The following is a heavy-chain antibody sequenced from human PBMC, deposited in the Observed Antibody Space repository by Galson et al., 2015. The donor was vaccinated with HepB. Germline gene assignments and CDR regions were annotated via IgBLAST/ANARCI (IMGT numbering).Heavy chain of an antibody. D-gene: IGHD2-15*01. J-gene: IGHJ5*02. CDR1: GYSFTGYH. Sequence: SVKVSCKASGYSFTGYHIHWVRQAPGQGLEWMGWINPSSGGASYARKFQGRVTMTRDMSITTAHMDLWRLRSDDTAIYYCARGGRGDVVVVVGAPNPGDWFAPWGQGSLVVVSS. CDR2: INPSSGGA. CDR3: ARGGRGDVVVVVGAPNPGDWFAP. V-gene: IGHV1-2*02.